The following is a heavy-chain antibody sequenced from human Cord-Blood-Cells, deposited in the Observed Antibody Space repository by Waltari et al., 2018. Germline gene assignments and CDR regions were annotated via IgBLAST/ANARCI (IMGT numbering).Heavy chain of an antibody. V-gene: IGHV3-23*01. CDR1: GFPFSSYA. Sequence: EVQLLESGGGLVQPGGSLRLSCAASGFPFSSYAMSWVRQAPGKGLEWVSAISGSGGSTYYADSVKGRFTISRDNSKNTLYLQMNSLRAEDTAVYYCAKGKYYYGSGTFNDVDAFDIWGQGTMVTVSS. J-gene: IGHJ3*02. D-gene: IGHD3-10*01. CDR2: ISGSGGST. CDR3: AKGKYYYGSGTFNDVDAFDI.